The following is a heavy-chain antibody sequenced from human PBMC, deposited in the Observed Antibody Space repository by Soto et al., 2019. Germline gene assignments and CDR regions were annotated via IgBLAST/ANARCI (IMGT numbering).Heavy chain of an antibody. CDR3: ARAYDFWSGFYYYYGMDV. Sequence: ASVKVSCKAPGYTFTSYDINCVRQATGQGLEWMGWMNPNSGNTGYAQKFQGRVTMTRNTSISTAYMELSSLRSEDTAVYYCARAYDFWSGFYYYYGMDVWGQGTTVTVSS. V-gene: IGHV1-8*01. CDR2: MNPNSGNT. J-gene: IGHJ6*02. CDR1: GYTFTSYD. D-gene: IGHD3-3*01.